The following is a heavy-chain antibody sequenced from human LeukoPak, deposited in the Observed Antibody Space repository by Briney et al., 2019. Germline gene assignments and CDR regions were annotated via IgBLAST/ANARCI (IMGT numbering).Heavy chain of an antibody. CDR1: GYTFTSYG. CDR2: ISAYNGNT. J-gene: IGHJ6*02. D-gene: IGHD6-19*01. Sequence: GASVKVSCKASGYTFTSYGISWVRQAPGQGLEWMGWISAYNGNTNYAQKLQGRVTMTTDTSTSTAYMELRSLRSDDTAVYYCAREQWPTYYYYGMDVWGQGTTVTVSS. V-gene: IGHV1-18*01. CDR3: AREQWPTYYYYGMDV.